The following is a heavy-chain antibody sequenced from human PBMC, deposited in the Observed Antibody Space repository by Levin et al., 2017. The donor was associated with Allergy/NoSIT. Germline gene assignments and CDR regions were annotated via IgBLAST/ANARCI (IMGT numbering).Heavy chain of an antibody. Sequence: GGSLRLSCTVSGYTFTNYDMHWVRQAPGKGLEWVAVISYDDSYRYYADSLKGRVTISRDNLKNTVSLEMTRLRHDDTAVYYCAGEFLHSEKFDHWGQGTEVTVSS. CDR1: GYTFTNYD. D-gene: IGHD2/OR15-2a*01. V-gene: IGHV3-30*03. CDR3: AGEFLHSEKFDH. CDR2: ISYDDSYR. J-gene: IGHJ4*02.